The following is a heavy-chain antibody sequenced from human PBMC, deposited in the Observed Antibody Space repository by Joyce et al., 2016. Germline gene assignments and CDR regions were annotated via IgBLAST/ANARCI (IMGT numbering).Heavy chain of an antibody. D-gene: IGHD3-10*02. CDR3: ARHVTDWFDP. V-gene: IGHV5-10-1*03. J-gene: IGHJ5*02. CDR2: MGPRDSYT. Sequence: EVQLVQSGAEVKKPGESLRISCKGSGYSFTRHWISWVRQMPGKGLEWMGRMGPRDSYTDYSPSCEGDVTISVDKTIRAAYLQGSSLRASDTAIYYCARHVTDWFDPWGQGTLVTVSS. CDR1: GYSFTRHW.